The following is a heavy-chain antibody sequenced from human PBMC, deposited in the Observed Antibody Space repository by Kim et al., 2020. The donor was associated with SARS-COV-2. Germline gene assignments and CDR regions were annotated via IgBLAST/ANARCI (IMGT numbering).Heavy chain of an antibody. Sequence: ASVKVSCKASGYTFTSYGISWVRQAPGQGLEWMGWISAYNGNTNYAQKLQGRVTMTTDTSTSTAYMELRSLRSDDTPVYYCARGLMYYYILTGYYYFDYWGQGTLVTVSS. CDR1: GYTFTSYG. D-gene: IGHD3-9*01. CDR2: ISAYNGNT. CDR3: ARGLMYYYILTGYYYFDY. J-gene: IGHJ4*02. V-gene: IGHV1-18*01.